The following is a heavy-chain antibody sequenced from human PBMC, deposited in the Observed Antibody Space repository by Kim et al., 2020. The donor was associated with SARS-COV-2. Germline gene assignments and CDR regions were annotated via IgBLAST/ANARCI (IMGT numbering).Heavy chain of an antibody. D-gene: IGHD6-13*01. CDR3: ARGWSSSWYLGPFDY. CDR2: INPSGGST. J-gene: IGHJ4*02. V-gene: IGHV1-46*01. Sequence: ASVKVSCKASGYTFTSYSMHWVRQAPGPGLEWMGLINPSGGSTSYAQTFQGRVTMTRDTSTSTVYMELSSLRSEDTAVYYCARGWSSSWYLGPFDYWGQGTLVTVAS. CDR1: GYTFTSYS.